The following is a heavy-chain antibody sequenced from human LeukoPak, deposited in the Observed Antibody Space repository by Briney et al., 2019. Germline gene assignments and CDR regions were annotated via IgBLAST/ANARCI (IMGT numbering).Heavy chain of an antibody. V-gene: IGHV3-48*03. D-gene: IGHD6-13*01. Sequence: GGSLRLSCAASGFTFSSYEMNWVRQAPGKGLEWVSYISSSGSAIYYADSVKGRFTISRDNAKNSLYLQMNSLRAEDTAVYYCARDSTAAGTGVYWGQGTLVTVSS. CDR1: GFTFSSYE. J-gene: IGHJ4*02. CDR3: ARDSTAAGTGVY. CDR2: ISSSGSAI.